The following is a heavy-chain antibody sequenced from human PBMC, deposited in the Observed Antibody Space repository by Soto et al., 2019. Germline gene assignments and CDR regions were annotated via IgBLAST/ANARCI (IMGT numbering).Heavy chain of an antibody. J-gene: IGHJ4*02. CDR2: ISPGNGNT. D-gene: IGHD6-6*01. CDR3: ARTMSSSYGNYFSD. Sequence: QVRLVQSGAEVKKPGASVNVSCNPSGYTFASYAIHWVRQAPGQGLEWMGWISPGNGNTKYSQKFQGRVTITRDTSASTAYMELSSLRSEDTAVYYCARTMSSSYGNYFSDWGQGTLVTVSS. CDR1: GYTFASYA. V-gene: IGHV1-3*01.